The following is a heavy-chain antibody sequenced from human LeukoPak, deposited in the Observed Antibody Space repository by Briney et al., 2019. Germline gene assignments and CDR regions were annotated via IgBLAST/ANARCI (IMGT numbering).Heavy chain of an antibody. J-gene: IGHJ3*02. CDR2: INPNSGGT. Sequence: GASVKVSCKASGYTFTGYYMHWVRQAPGQGLEWMGWINPNSGGTNYAQKFQGRVTMTRDKSISTAYLQWSSLKASDTAMYYCARPPPYYYDSSGYPYAFDIWGQGTMVTVSS. CDR3: ARPPPYYYDSSGYPYAFDI. V-gene: IGHV1-2*02. D-gene: IGHD3-22*01. CDR1: GYTFTGYY.